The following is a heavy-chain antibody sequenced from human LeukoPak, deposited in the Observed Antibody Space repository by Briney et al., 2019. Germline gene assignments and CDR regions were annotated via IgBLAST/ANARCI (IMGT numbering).Heavy chain of an antibody. Sequence: PSETLSLTCAVYGGSFSGYYWSWIRQPPGKGLEWIGEINHSGSTNYNPSLKSRVTISVDTSKNQFSLKLSSVTAADTAVYYCARHALLTHYCSSTSCNWFDPWGQGTLVTVSS. V-gene: IGHV4-34*01. CDR3: ARHALLTHYCSSTSCNWFDP. CDR2: INHSGST. J-gene: IGHJ5*02. CDR1: GGSFSGYY. D-gene: IGHD2-2*01.